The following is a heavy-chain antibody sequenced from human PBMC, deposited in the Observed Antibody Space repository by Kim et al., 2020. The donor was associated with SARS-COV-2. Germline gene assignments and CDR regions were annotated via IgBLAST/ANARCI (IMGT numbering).Heavy chain of an antibody. J-gene: IGHJ4*02. Sequence: SETLSLTCTVSGGSISSYYWSWIRQPPGKGLEWIGYIYYSGSTNYNPSLKSRVTISVDTSKNQFSLKLSSVTAADTAVYYCARVGARTDDFWSGGGFDYWGQGTLVTVSS. V-gene: IGHV4-59*01. CDR1: GGSISSYY. CDR2: IYYSGST. CDR3: ARVGARTDDFWSGGGFDY. D-gene: IGHD3-3*01.